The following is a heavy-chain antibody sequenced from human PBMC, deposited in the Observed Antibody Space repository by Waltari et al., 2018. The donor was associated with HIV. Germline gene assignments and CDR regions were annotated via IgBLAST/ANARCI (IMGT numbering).Heavy chain of an antibody. J-gene: IGHJ1*01. D-gene: IGHD6-6*01. CDR3: PAGRRPSLAH. CDR2: LKADGSND. Sequence: EVQLVESGGGLVQPGGSLRLSCAASDFTFNTYWMSWVRQAPGKGLEWVAILKADGSNDRYVDPVKGRFPISTAHAKKSLYLQMNSLRVEDSAVSHCPAGRRPSLAHRG. CDR1: DFTFNTYW. V-gene: IGHV3-7*01.